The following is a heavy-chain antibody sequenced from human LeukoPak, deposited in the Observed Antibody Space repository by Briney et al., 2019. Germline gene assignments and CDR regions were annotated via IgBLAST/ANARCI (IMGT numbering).Heavy chain of an antibody. J-gene: IGHJ6*03. D-gene: IGHD6-25*01. V-gene: IGHV1-69*06. CDR2: IIPIFGTA. CDR3: ARSGYDYYMDV. Sequence: GASVKVSSNATGGTFSTYAISSARQSPRQGRGWMGRIIPIFGTANYAQKFQGRVTITADKSTSTANMELSSLRSEDTAVYYCARSGYDYYMDVWGKGTTVTVSS. CDR1: GGTFSTYA.